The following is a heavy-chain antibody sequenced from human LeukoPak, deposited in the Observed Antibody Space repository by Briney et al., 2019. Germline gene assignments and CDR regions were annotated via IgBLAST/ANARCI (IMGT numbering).Heavy chain of an antibody. CDR3: ARVSGYDWESFYDY. CDR1: GDSISNYY. CDR2: IYYSGST. Sequence: PSETLSLTCTASGDSISNYYWSWIRQPPGKGLEWIGYIYYSGSTNYNPSLKSRVTISVDTSKNQFSLKLNSVTAADTAVYYCARVSGYDWESFYDYWGQGTLVTVSS. V-gene: IGHV4-59*01. D-gene: IGHD5-12*01. J-gene: IGHJ4*02.